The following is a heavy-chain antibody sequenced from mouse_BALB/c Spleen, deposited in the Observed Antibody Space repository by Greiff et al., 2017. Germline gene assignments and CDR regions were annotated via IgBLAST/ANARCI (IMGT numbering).Heavy chain of an antibody. J-gene: IGHJ2*01. Sequence: EVKLQESGPGLVKPSQSLSLTCTVTGYSITSDYAWNWIRQFPGNKLEWMGYISYSGSTSYNPSLKSRISITRDTSKNQFFLQLNSVTTEDTATYYCARGNIFDYWGQGTTLTVSS. CDR1: GYSITSDYA. CDR2: ISYSGST. CDR3: ARGNIFDY. D-gene: IGHD5-2*01. V-gene: IGHV3-2*02.